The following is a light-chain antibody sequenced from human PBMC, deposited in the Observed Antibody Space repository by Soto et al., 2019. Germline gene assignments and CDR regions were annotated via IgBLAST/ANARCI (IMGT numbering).Light chain of an antibody. V-gene: IGKV1-39*01. J-gene: IGKJ1*01. CDR1: QPISDY. Sequence: DIQMTQSPSSLSASVGDRVTITCRTSQPISDYLNWYQQKPGKAPTLLIYTTSNLQSGVPSRFSGSGSATHFTLTISSLQHEDFATYYCQQHYNTPRTFGPGPKVDIK. CDR2: TTS. CDR3: QQHYNTPRT.